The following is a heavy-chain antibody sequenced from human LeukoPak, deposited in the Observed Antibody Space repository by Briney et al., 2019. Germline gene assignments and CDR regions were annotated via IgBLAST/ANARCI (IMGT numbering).Heavy chain of an antibody. D-gene: IGHD5-24*01. V-gene: IGHV3-74*01. Sequence: GGSLRLSCAASGFTFSSYWMHWVRQAPGKGLVWVSRINSDGSSTSYADSVKGRFTISKDNAKNTLYLQMNSLRAEDTAVYYCARASRDGYRPKNYFDYWGQGPLVTVSS. CDR3: ARASRDGYRPKNYFDY. CDR1: GFTFSSYW. J-gene: IGHJ4*02. CDR2: INSDGSST.